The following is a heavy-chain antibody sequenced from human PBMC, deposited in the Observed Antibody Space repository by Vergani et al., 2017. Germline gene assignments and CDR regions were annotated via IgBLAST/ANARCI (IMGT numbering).Heavy chain of an antibody. D-gene: IGHD2-21*02. J-gene: IGHJ6*02. Sequence: QLQLQESGPGLVKPSETLSLTCTVSGDSISSSSYYWGWIRQPPGKGLEWIGSIYYSGSTYYNPSLKSRVTISVDTSKNQFSLKLSSVTAADTAVYYCARHLAYCGGDCYPYYYGMDVWGQXP. CDR2: IYYSGST. CDR3: ARHLAYCGGDCYPYYYGMDV. V-gene: IGHV4-39*01. CDR1: GDSISSSSYY.